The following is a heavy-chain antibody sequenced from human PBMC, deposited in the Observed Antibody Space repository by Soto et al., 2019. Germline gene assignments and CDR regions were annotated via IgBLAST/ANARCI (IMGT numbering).Heavy chain of an antibody. CDR1: GYTFTNYG. Sequence: ASVKVSCKASGYTFTNYGISWVRQAPGQGLEWMGWISVYNGNTNYAQKFQDRVTMTTDTSTTTAYMELRSLRPDDTAVYYCERDRSSSDFWGQGTLVTVSS. CDR3: ERDRSSSDF. J-gene: IGHJ4*01. CDR2: ISVYNGNT. V-gene: IGHV1-18*01. D-gene: IGHD6-19*01.